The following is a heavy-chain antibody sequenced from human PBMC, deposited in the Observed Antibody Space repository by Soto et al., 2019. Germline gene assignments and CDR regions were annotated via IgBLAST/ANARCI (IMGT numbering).Heavy chain of an antibody. CDR1: GFTFTDYY. Sequence: GGSLRLSCAASGFTFTDYYMNWIRQAPGKGLEWISYISGTSTYTNYADSVKGRFTISRDNAKNSLYLHMNSLRADDTAVYYCARARSVAGHFDSWGQGSLVTVSS. CDR2: ISGTSTYT. CDR3: ARARSVAGHFDS. D-gene: IGHD6-19*01. J-gene: IGHJ4*02. V-gene: IGHV3-11*05.